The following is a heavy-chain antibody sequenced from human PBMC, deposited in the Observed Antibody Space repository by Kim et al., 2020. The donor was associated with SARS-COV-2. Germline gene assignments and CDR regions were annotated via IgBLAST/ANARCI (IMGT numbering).Heavy chain of an antibody. V-gene: IGHV4-39*01. D-gene: IGHD5-12*01. CDR3: ARHEVSLVVATIPPFDY. CDR2: IYYSGST. J-gene: IGHJ4*02. CDR1: GGSISSSSYY. Sequence: SETLSLTCTVSGGSISSSSYYWGWIRQPPGKGLEWIGSIYYSGSTYYNPSLKSRVTISVDTSKNQFSLKLSSVTAADTAVYYCARHEVSLVVATIPPFDYWGQGTLVTVSS.